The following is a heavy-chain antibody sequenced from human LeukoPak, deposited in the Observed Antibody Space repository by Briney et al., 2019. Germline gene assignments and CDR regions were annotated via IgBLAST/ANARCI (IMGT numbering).Heavy chain of an antibody. Sequence: GGSLRLSCAASGFTFSSYAMTWVRQAPGKGLEWVSAISDSGDKKYYAGSVKGRFTISRDNAKNTLYLQMNSLRAEDTAVYYCTKAWAADHWGQGALVTVSS. CDR2: ISDSGDKK. CDR3: TKAWAADH. V-gene: IGHV3-23*01. D-gene: IGHD2-15*01. J-gene: IGHJ4*02. CDR1: GFTFSSYA.